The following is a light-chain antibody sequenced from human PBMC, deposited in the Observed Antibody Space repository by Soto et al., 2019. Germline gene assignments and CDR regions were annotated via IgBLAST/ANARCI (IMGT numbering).Light chain of an antibody. V-gene: IGLV1-51*01. CDR1: NSNIGNNY. J-gene: IGLJ2*01. Sequence: QSVLTQPPSVSAAPGQKVTISCSGSNSNIGNNYVSWYQQLPGTAPKVLTYDNYKRPSGIPDRFSASKSGTSATLGITGLQTGDEADYYCGTWDSRLNVVVFGGGTQLTVL. CDR2: DNY. CDR3: GTWDSRLNVVV.